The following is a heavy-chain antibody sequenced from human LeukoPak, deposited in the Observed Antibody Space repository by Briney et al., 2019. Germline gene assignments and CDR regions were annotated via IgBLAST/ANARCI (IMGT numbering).Heavy chain of an antibody. J-gene: IGHJ4*02. CDR3: ARASYCSGGSCYMDY. D-gene: IGHD2-15*01. CDR2: ISGYNGNT. V-gene: IGHV1-18*01. CDR1: GYTFTSYA. Sequence: GASVKVSCKASGYTFTSYAISWVRQPPGQGLEWMGWISGYNGNTNYAQKLQGRVTMTTDTSTSTAYMELRSLRSDDTAVYYCARASYCSGGSCYMDYWGQGALVTASS.